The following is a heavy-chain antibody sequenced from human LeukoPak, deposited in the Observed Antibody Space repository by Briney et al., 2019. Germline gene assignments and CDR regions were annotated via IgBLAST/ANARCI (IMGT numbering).Heavy chain of an antibody. CDR3: ARTPGYSSSWYIYYYGMDV. J-gene: IGHJ6*02. CDR2: INHSGST. CDR1: GGSFSGYY. V-gene: IGHV4-34*01. D-gene: IGHD6-13*01. Sequence: KPSETLSLTCAVYGGSFSGYYWSWIRQPPGKGLEWIGEINHSGSTNYNPSLKSRVTISVDTSKNQFSLKLSSVTAADTAVYYCARTPGYSSSWYIYYYGMDVWGQGTTVTVSS.